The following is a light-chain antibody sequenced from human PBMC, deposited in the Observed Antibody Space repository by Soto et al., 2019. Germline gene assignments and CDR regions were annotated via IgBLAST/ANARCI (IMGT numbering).Light chain of an antibody. Sequence: QSALTQPASVSGSPGQSITISCTGTSSDVGGYNYVSWYQQHPDKAPKLIIFEVSHRPSGVSNRFSGSKSGNTASLTISGLPAEDEADYYCTSYTRSRNLLFGGGTQLTVL. J-gene: IGLJ2*01. CDR3: TSYTRSRNLL. CDR2: EVS. CDR1: SSDVGGYNY. V-gene: IGLV2-14*01.